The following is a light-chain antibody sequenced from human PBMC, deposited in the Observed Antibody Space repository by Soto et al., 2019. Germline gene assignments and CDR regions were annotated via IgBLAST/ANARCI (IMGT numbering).Light chain of an antibody. J-gene: IGKJ1*01. CDR1: QGISSY. Sequence: DIQLTQSPSFLSASVGDRVTITCRASQGISSYLAWYQQKPGKAPKLLIYAASTLQSGVPSRFSGSGSGTEFTLTVSSLHPDDFATYYCLQYLTYPWTFGQGTKVE. CDR2: AAS. V-gene: IGKV1-9*01. CDR3: LQYLTYPWT.